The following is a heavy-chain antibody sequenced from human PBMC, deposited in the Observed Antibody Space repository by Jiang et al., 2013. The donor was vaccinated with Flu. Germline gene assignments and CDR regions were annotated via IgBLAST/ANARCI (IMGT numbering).Heavy chain of an antibody. D-gene: IGHD2-21*01. V-gene: IGHV6-1*01. Sequence: QTLSLTCAISGDSVSSNSAAWNWIRQSPSRGLEWLGRTYYRSKWYNDYAVSVKSRITINPDTSKNQFSLQLNSVTPEDTAVYYCARGTHFGGLQEYYYYGMDVWGQGTTVTVSS. CDR2: TYYRSKWYN. CDR3: ARGTHFGGLQEYYYYGMDV. J-gene: IGHJ6*02. CDR1: GDSVSSNSAA.